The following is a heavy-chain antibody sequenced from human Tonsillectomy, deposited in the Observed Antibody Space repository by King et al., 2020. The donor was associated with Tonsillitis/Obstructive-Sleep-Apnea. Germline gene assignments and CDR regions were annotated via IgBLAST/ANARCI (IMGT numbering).Heavy chain of an antibody. CDR1: GGSISSSNW. CDR2: IYHSGST. Sequence: VPLQESGPGLVKPSGTLSLTCAVSGGSISSSNWWSWVRQPPGKGLEWIGEIYHSGSTNYNPSLKSRVTCALDKSKNQFSLKLSSVTAADTAVYYCARDQGGYTYTYDYWGQGTLVTVSS. V-gene: IGHV4-4*02. D-gene: IGHD5-18*01. J-gene: IGHJ4*02. CDR3: ARDQGGYTYTYDY.